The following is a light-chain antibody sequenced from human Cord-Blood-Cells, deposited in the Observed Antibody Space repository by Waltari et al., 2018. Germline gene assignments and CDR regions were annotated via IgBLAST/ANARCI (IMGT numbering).Light chain of an antibody. J-gene: IGLJ2*01. CDR1: SSDVGCYNL. Sequence: QSALTQPASVSGSPGQSITISCTGTSSDVGCYNLVSWYQQHPGKAPKLMIYEGSKRPSGVSNRFSGSKSGNTASLTISGLHAEDEADYYCCSYAGSSTFVVFGGGTKLTVL. V-gene: IGLV2-23*03. CDR2: EGS. CDR3: CSYAGSSTFVV.